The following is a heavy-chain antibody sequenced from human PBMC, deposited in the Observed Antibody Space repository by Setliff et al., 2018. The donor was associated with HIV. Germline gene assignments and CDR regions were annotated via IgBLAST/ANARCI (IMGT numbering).Heavy chain of an antibody. J-gene: IGHJ4*02. D-gene: IGHD4-4*01. V-gene: IGHV4-38-2*01. CDR2: IYHSGTT. CDR3: AKTQTVITVYGPFDS. Sequence: KTSETLSLTCAVSGYSISSGYYWGWIRQPPGKGLEWVGSIYHSGTTYYNPSLKSRVTISVDTSKNQFSLKLSSVTAADTAMYYCAKTQTVITVYGPFDSWGQGTPVTVSS. CDR1: GYSISSGYY.